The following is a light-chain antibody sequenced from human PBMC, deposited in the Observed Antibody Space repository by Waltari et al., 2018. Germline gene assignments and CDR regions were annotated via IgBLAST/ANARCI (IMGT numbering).Light chain of an antibody. CDR1: SSDVGSYNL. CDR2: EAS. CDR3: SSYAGNCNLVV. Sequence: QCALTQPASVSGSPGQSITISCTGTSSDVGSYNLVSWYQQHPGKGPKLMNYEASKRPSGFSNRCPGDKSGNTATMTSSGLQAEDEADDYCSSYAGNCNLVVFGGGTKLTVL. V-gene: IGLV2-23*01. J-gene: IGLJ2*01.